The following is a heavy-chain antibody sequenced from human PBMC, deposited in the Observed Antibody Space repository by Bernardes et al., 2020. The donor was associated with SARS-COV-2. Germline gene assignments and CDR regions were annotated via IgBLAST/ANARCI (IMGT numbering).Heavy chain of an antibody. CDR2: ISAYNGNT. Sequence: ASVKVSCKASGYTFTSYGISWVRQAPGQGLEWMGWISAYNGNTNYAQKLQGRVTMTTDTSTSTAYMELRSLRSDDTAVYYCARVPLITMVRGVLNWFDPWGQGTLVTVSS. J-gene: IGHJ5*02. V-gene: IGHV1-18*01. D-gene: IGHD3-10*01. CDR1: GYTFTSYG. CDR3: ARVPLITMVRGVLNWFDP.